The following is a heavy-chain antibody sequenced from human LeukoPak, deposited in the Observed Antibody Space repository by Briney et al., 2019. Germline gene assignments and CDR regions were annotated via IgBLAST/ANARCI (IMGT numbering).Heavy chain of an antibody. CDR3: ARAVTTPFGWFDP. Sequence: SETLSLTCAVYGGSFSGYYWSWIRQPPGKGLEWIGEINHSGSTNYNPSLKSRVTISVDTSKNQFSLKLSSVTPADTAVYYCARAVTTPFGWFDPWGQGTLVTVSS. CDR2: INHSGST. V-gene: IGHV4-34*01. J-gene: IGHJ5*02. CDR1: GGSFSGYY. D-gene: IGHD4-17*01.